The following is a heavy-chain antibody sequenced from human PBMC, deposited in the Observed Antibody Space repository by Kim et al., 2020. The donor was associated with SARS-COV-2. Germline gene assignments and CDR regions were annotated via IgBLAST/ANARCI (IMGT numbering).Heavy chain of an antibody. Sequence: ASVKVSCKTSGYTFSYYALNWVRQAPGQGLEWMGWINTNTGNPTYAQGFAGRFVFSLDTSVSTAYLQISSLQAEDTAVYYCARDNWVWVYWGQGTLVTVSS. CDR1: GYTFSYYA. J-gene: IGHJ4*02. CDR2: INTNTGNP. V-gene: IGHV7-4-1*02. D-gene: IGHD7-27*01. CDR3: ARDNWVWVY.